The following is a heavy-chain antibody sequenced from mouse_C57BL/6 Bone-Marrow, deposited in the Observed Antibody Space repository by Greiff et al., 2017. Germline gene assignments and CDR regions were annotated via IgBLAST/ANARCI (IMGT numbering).Heavy chain of an antibody. J-gene: IGHJ4*01. CDR1: GYAFSSSW. CDR2: IYPGDGDT. V-gene: IGHV1-82*01. D-gene: IGHD1-1*01. Sequence: VQLQQSGPELVKPGASVKISCKASGYAFSSSWMNWVKQRPGKGLEWIGRIYPGDGDTNYNGKFKGKATLTADKSSSTAYMQLSSLTSEDSAVYSCARSPTTVVADYYAMDYWGQGTSVTVSS. CDR3: ARSPTTVVADYYAMDY.